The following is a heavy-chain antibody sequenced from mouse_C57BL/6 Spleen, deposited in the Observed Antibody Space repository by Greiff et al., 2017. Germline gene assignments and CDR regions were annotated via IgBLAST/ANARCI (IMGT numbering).Heavy chain of an antibody. CDR1: GFTFTDYY. J-gene: IGHJ1*03. Sequence: EVKLQESGGGLVQPGGSLSLSCAASGFTFTDYYMSWVRQPPGKALEWLGFIRNKANGYTTEYSASVKGPFTISRDNSQSILYLQMNALRAEDSASYYCARYEGGYPWYFDVWGTGTTVTVSS. D-gene: IGHD2-2*01. CDR2: IRNKANGYTT. CDR3: ARYEGGYPWYFDV. V-gene: IGHV7-3*01.